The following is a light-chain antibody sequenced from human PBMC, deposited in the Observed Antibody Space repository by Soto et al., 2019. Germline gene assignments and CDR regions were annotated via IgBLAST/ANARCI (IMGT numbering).Light chain of an antibody. J-gene: IGLJ2*01. CDR1: SSNIGSNT. V-gene: IGLV1-44*01. CDR2: SNN. CDR3: AAWDDILNAVV. Sequence: QAVVTQPPSASGTPGQRVTISCSGSSSNIGSNTVHWYQQLPGTAPKLLIYSNNQRPSGVPDRFSGSKSGTSASLAISGLQSEDEADYYCAAWDDILNAVVFGGGTKVTVL.